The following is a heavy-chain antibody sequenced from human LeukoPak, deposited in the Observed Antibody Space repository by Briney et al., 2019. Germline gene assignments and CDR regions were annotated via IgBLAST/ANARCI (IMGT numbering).Heavy chain of an antibody. CDR1: GGSISSSSYY. CDR3: ARVTGYTIEDYFDY. D-gene: IGHD3-9*01. Sequence: PSETLSLTCTVSGGSISSSSYYWGWIRQPPGKELEWIGSIYYSGSTYYNPSLKSRVTISVKTSKNQFSLKLRSVTAADTAVYYCARVTGYTIEDYFDYWGQGTLVTVSS. V-gene: IGHV4-39*07. J-gene: IGHJ4*02. CDR2: IYYSGST.